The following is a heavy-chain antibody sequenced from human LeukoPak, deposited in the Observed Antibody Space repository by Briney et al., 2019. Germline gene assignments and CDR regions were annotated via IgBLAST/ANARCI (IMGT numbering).Heavy chain of an antibody. D-gene: IGHD5-18*01. J-gene: IGHJ4*02. CDR3: GRGYSNGPAIDS. Sequence: YLRLSCAASGFTFSDYYMTWIRQAPGNGLEWVSYISSSGSTINYADSVRGRFTISRDNAKNSLYLEMNSLRAEDTAVYYCGRGYSNGPAIDSWGPGTLVTFST. CDR1: GFTFSDYY. CDR2: ISSSGSTI. V-gene: IGHV3-11*04.